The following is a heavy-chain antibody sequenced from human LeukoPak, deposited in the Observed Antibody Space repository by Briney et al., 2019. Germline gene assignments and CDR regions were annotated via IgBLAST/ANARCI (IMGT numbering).Heavy chain of an antibody. CDR1: GYTFTGYS. Sequence: ASLKVSCKASGYTFTGYSMRWVRQDPGQGLEWVGWINPNSGGTNSAQKFQGWVSMTRDTSISTAYMELSRLRSDDTAVYYCARELMITFGGVIVPRPSDAFDIWGQGTMVTVSS. V-gene: IGHV1-2*04. D-gene: IGHD3-16*02. J-gene: IGHJ3*02. CDR2: INPNSGGT. CDR3: ARELMITFGGVIVPRPSDAFDI.